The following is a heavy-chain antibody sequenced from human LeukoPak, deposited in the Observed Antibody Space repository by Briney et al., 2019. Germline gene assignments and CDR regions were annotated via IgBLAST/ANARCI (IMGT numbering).Heavy chain of an antibody. Sequence: ASVKVSCXASGYTFTGYYMHWGRQAPGQGLEWMGRINPNIGGTNYAQKFQGRVTMTRGTSISTAYMELSRLRSDDTAVYYCARVIGLSRIVGAPSPPGYWGQGTLVTVSS. D-gene: IGHD1-26*01. J-gene: IGHJ4*02. CDR1: GYTFTGYY. CDR2: INPNIGGT. V-gene: IGHV1-2*06. CDR3: ARVIGLSRIVGAPSPPGY.